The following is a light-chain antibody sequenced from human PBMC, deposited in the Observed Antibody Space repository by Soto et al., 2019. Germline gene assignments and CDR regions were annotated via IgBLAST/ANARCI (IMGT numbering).Light chain of an antibody. V-gene: IGKV1-5*01. CDR1: QSISSW. Sequence: DIQMTQSPSTLSASVGDRVTITCRASQSISSWLAWYQQKPGKAPKLLIYDASSLESGVPSRLSGSGSGTEFTLTISSLQPDDFATYYCQQYNSYSLVTFGQGTKLEIK. CDR3: QQYNSYSLVT. CDR2: DAS. J-gene: IGKJ2*01.